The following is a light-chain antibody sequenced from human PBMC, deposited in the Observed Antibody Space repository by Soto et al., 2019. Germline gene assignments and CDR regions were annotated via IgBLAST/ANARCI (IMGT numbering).Light chain of an antibody. Sequence: EIVLTQSPGTLSLSPGERATLSCRASQSISSSYLAWYQQKPGQAPRLLMYGASSRATGIPDRLSGSGSGTDFTLTISRLEPEDSAVYYCQQYGSSPLTFGGGTKVEIK. J-gene: IGKJ4*01. CDR1: QSISSSY. CDR2: GAS. CDR3: QQYGSSPLT. V-gene: IGKV3-20*01.